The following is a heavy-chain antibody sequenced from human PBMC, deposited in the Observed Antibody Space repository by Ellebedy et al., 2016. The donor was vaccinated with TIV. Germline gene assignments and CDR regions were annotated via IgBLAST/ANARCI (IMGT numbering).Heavy chain of an antibody. D-gene: IGHD3-16*02. CDR2: IYYSGST. CDR1: GGSVSRGSYY. CDR3: VRSARLSISQGVDY. J-gene: IGHJ4*02. Sequence: SETLSLTCTVSGGSVSRGSYYWSWIRQPPGKGLEWIGYIYYSGSTNYNPSLKSRVTISVDPSKNKFSLNWRSVTAADTALYYCVRSARLSISQGVDYWGQGTLVTVSS. V-gene: IGHV4-61*01.